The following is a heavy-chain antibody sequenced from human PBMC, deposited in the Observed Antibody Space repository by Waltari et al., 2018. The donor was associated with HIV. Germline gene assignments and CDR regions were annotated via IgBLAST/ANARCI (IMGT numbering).Heavy chain of an antibody. Sequence: VQLVESGGGSIKSGGSLRLSCAASGFSVSNHWMECVRQGPGKGLVWLGRINREGSTREYAEAVKGRFVISRDNARNTVYLQVNSLRVEDTAVYYCARASHYFEFSTFDGDYYFDLWGRGTRVAVSS. D-gene: IGHD3-9*01. CDR3: ARASHYFEFSTFDGDYYFDL. J-gene: IGHJ4*02. CDR2: INREGSTR. CDR1: GFSVSNHW. V-gene: IGHV3-74*01.